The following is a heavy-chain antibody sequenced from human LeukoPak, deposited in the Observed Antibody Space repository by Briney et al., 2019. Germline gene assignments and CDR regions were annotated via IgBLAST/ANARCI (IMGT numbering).Heavy chain of an antibody. CDR1: GFTFSDYY. Sequence: GGSLRLSCAASGFTFSDYYMSWIRQAPGKGLEWVSYISSSGSTIYYADSVKGRFTISRDNAKNSLYLQMNSLRAEDTAVYYCASTIVVVTATDAFDIWGQGTMVTVSS. CDR2: ISSSGSTI. D-gene: IGHD2-21*02. J-gene: IGHJ3*02. V-gene: IGHV3-11*01. CDR3: ASTIVVVTATDAFDI.